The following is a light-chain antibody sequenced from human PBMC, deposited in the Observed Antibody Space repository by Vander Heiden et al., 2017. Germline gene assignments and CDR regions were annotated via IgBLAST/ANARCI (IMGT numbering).Light chain of an antibody. CDR2: IAS. CDR1: QSIGVY. J-gene: IGKJ4*01. V-gene: IGKV1-39*01. Sequence: IQMTQSPTSLSAYLGDRVTITCRTSQSIGVYLNWYQQKPGKAPNLLIYIASSLQTGVPPRFSGSGSGIDFTLTISSLQPEDSATYYCQQTYTTPQTFGGGTKVEIK. CDR3: QQTYTTPQT.